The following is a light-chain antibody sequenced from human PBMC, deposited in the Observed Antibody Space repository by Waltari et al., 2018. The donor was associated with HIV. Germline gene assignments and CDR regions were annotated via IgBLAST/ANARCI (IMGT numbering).Light chain of an antibody. CDR1: SGSIASNY. CDR2: EDY. CDR3: QSFDTNNHWV. V-gene: IGLV6-57*03. Sequence: NFMLTQPHSVSESPEKTVTISCTRTSGSIASNYVQWFQQRPGKAPTTILYEDYPRPSGVPDRFSGTLDESSNSASLTISGVKTEDEADYYCQSFDTNNHWVFGGGTRLTVL. J-gene: IGLJ3*02.